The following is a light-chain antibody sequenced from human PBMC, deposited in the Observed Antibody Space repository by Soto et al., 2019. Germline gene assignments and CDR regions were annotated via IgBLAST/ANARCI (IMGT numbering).Light chain of an antibody. CDR2: AAS. J-gene: IGKJ4*01. Sequence: IQLTQSPASLSASVGDSVTITCRASQGVSRYLSWYQKKPGRAPILLISAASTLQSGVPARFSGSGSGTDFTLSITSLQPEDFATYYCQQLNTSPVTFGGGTKVDIK. V-gene: IGKV1-9*01. CDR1: QGVSRY. CDR3: QQLNTSPVT.